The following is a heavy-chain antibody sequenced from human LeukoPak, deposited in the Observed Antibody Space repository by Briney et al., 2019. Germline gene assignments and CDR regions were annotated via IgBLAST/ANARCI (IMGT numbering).Heavy chain of an antibody. D-gene: IGHD4-11*01. CDR3: ARGHTVTDY. V-gene: IGHV4-31*03. J-gene: IGHJ4*02. CDR1: GGSISSSGYY. Sequence: PSQTLSLTCTVSGGSISSSGYYWSWIRQYPGKGLEWIGYIYYSGSTYYNPSLKSRVTISGDTSKNQFSLKLSSVTAADTAVYFCARGHTVTDYWGQGTLVTVSS. CDR2: IYYSGST.